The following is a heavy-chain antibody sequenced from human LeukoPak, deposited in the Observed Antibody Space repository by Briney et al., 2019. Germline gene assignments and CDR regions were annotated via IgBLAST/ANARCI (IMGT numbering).Heavy chain of an antibody. D-gene: IGHD2-15*01. J-gene: IGHJ4*02. CDR3: ASYYCSSGSCYFDH. V-gene: IGHV3-53*01. Sequence: GGSLRLSCEVSGFIAGYNYMSWVRQAPGKGLEWVSVIYRGDTYYAASVKGRFTISRDDSKNTVFLQMNNLRVEDTAEYFCASYYCSSGSCYFDHWGQGTLVTVSS. CDR2: IYRGDT. CDR1: GFIAGYNY.